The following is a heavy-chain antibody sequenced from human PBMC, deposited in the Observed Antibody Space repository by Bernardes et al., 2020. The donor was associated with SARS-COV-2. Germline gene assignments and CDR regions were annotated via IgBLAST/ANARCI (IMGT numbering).Heavy chain of an antibody. V-gene: IGHV3-21*01. J-gene: IGHJ4*02. CDR2: ISSSSYI. D-gene: IGHD5-12*01. CDR1: GFTFSSYS. Sequence: GGSLRLSCAASGFTFSSYSMNWVRQAPGKGLEWVSSISSSSYIYYADSVKGRFTISRDNAKNSLYLQMNSLRAEDTAVYYCARGGYSGYVLPNFDYWGQGTLVTVSS. CDR3: ARGGYSGYVLPNFDY.